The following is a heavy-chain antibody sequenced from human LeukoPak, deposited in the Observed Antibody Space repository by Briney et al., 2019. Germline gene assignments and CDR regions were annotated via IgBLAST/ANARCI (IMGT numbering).Heavy chain of an antibody. D-gene: IGHD3-9*01. CDR1: GGSISSSSYY. CDR3: ARAREGLRYFDWLKSSDAFDI. Sequence: SETLSLTCTVSGGSISSSSYYWGWIRQPPGKGLEWIGSIYYSGSTYYNPSLKSRVTISVDTSKNQFSLKLSSVTAADTAVYYCARAREGLRYFDWLKSSDAFDIWGQGTMVTVSS. J-gene: IGHJ3*02. V-gene: IGHV4-39*01. CDR2: IYYSGST.